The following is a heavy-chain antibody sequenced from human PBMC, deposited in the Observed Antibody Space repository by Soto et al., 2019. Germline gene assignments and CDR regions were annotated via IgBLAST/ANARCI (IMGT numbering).Heavy chain of an antibody. CDR2: MNPNSGNT. V-gene: IGHV1-2*04. CDR1: GYTFTSYD. Sequence: ASVKVSCKASGYTFTSYDINWVRQATGQGLEWMGWMNPNSGNTNYAQKFQGWVTMTRDTSISTAYMELSRLRSDDTAVYYCARDAHFWSGHRPHYNEYYLDYWGQGTLVTVS. J-gene: IGHJ4*02. D-gene: IGHD3-3*02. CDR3: ARDAHFWSGHRPHYNEYYLDY.